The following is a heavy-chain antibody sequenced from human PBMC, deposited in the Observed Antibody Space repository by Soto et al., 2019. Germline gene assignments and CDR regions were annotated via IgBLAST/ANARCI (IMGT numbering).Heavy chain of an antibody. CDR3: ARADPIAVAGSDAFDI. CDR1: GGSISSSSYY. CDR2: IYYSGST. J-gene: IGHJ3*02. V-gene: IGHV4-39*01. D-gene: IGHD6-19*01. Sequence: SETLSLTCTVSGGSISSSSYYWGWIRQPPGKGLEWIGSIYYSGSTYYNPSLKSRVTISVDTSKNQFSLKLSSVTAADTAVYYCARADPIAVAGSDAFDIWGQGTMVTVSS.